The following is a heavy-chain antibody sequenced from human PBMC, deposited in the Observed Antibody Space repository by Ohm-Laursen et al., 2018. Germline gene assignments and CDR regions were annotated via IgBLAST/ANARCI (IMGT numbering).Heavy chain of an antibody. D-gene: IGHD3-16*01. J-gene: IGHJ6*02. CDR1: AGSISGYY. CDR2: IYATGST. Sequence: SETLSLTCTVSAGSISGYYWNWIRQPAGKGLQWIGRIYATGSTNYNPSLKSRVTMSVDTSKNQFFLNLSSVTAADTAVYYCARVMMSTFAYYYYYAMDVWGQGTTVTVPS. CDR3: ARVMMSTFAYYYYYAMDV. V-gene: IGHV4-4*07.